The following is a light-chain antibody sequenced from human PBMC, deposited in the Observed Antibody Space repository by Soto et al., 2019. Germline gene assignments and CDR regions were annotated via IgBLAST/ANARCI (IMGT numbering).Light chain of an antibody. CDR1: QTISNNY. V-gene: IGKV3-20*01. Sequence: EIVLTQSPGTLTLSPGESAALSCRASQTISNNYLVWYRQKPGQAPRPLIYAVSSRAAGIPDRFSGSGSGTDFALTIARLEPEDSAVYYCQQHSNSPWTFGQGTRVEI. CDR2: AVS. CDR3: QQHSNSPWT. J-gene: IGKJ1*01.